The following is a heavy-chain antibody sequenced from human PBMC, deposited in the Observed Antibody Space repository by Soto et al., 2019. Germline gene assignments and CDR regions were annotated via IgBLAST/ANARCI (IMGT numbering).Heavy chain of an antibody. Sequence: QVQLQESGPGLVKPSQTLSLTCTVSGGSISSGAYYWSWIRQPPGKGLEWIGYIYYSGSTYYNPSLKSRVTISVDTSKNQFSLKLSAVTAADTAVYYCARDSGVGYCSGGSCRPFDYWGQGTLVTVSS. J-gene: IGHJ4*02. CDR1: GGSISSGAYY. CDR2: IYYSGST. D-gene: IGHD2-15*01. CDR3: ARDSGVGYCSGGSCRPFDY. V-gene: IGHV4-30-4*01.